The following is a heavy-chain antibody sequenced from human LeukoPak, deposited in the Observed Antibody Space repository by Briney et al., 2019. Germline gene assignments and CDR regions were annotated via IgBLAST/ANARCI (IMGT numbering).Heavy chain of an antibody. CDR3: ARRGVFGSDNYFEY. V-gene: IGHV4-39*01. D-gene: IGHD3-10*01. CDR1: GASVYSGDYY. Sequence: LETLSLTCSVLGASVYSGDYYWVWIRQPPGKGLEYIGAVYYSGGTFDNPSLSGRITMSVDTSKNQFSLNLASVTATDTAVYYCARRGVFGSDNYFEYWGQGILVIVSS. J-gene: IGHJ4*01. CDR2: VYYSGGT.